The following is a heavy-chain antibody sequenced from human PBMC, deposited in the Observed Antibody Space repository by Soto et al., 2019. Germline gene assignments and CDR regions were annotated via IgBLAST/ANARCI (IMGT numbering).Heavy chain of an antibody. CDR2: ISYDGSLQ. Sequence: QAQLVESGGGVVQHGRSLRLSCAASGFAFSSYGMHWVRQAPGTGLEWVAVISYDGSLQHYADSVKGRFTISRDNSKNMVLLQRSSLRAEDTAVYYCVSDRGYGHASVPYSWGQGTLVSVSS. J-gene: IGHJ4*02. CDR1: GFAFSSYG. CDR3: VSDRGYGHASVPYS. V-gene: IGHV3-30*03. D-gene: IGHD5-18*01.